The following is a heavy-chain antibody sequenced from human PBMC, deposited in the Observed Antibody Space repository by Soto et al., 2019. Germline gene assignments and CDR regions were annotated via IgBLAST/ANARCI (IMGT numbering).Heavy chain of an antibody. CDR3: ARSIRGPRRFNGMDV. J-gene: IGHJ6*02. Sequence: GPTLVNPTETLTLTCTFSGFLLTSPGMCVSWIRQPPGKALEWLALIERDDDDKYYSTSLKTRLTISKDTRKNQVVLTMANMDPADTGTYYCARSIRGPRRFNGMDVWGQGTTVTVSS. CDR2: IERDDDDK. CDR1: GFLLTSPGMC. D-gene: IGHD1-20*01. V-gene: IGHV2-70*13.